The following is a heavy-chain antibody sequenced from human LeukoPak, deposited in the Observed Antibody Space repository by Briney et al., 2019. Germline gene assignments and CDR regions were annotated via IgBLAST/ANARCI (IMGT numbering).Heavy chain of an antibody. J-gene: IGHJ4*02. V-gene: IGHV1-8*01. D-gene: IGHD5-18*01. CDR3: ARATKYRRAYYFDY. Sequence: ASVKVSCKASGYTFTSYDINWVRQATGQGLEWMGWMNPNSGNTGYAQKFQGRVTMTRNTSISTAYMELSSLRSEDTAVYYCARATKYRRAYYFDYWGQGTLVTVSS. CDR1: GYTFTSYD. CDR2: MNPNSGNT.